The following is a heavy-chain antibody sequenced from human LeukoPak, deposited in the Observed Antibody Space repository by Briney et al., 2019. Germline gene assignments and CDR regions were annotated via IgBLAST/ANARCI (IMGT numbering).Heavy chain of an antibody. CDR1: GGTFSSYA. CDR3: ARDQGYYGSGSYTNWFDS. D-gene: IGHD3-10*01. V-gene: IGHV1-69*05. J-gene: IGHJ5*01. Sequence: SVKVSCKASGGTFSSYAISWVRQAPGQGLEWMGGIIPIFGTANYAQKFQGRVTITTDESTSTAYMELSSLRSEDTAVYYCARDQGYYGSGSYTNWFDSWGQGTLVTVSS. CDR2: IIPIFGTA.